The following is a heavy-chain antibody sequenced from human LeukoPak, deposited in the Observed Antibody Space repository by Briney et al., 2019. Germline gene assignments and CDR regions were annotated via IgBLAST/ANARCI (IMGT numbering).Heavy chain of an antibody. D-gene: IGHD6-19*01. V-gene: IGHV3-48*03. CDR1: GFTFSSYE. CDR3: ARSDPYVAVAGTGFDY. J-gene: IGHJ4*02. CDR2: ISSSGSTI. Sequence: PGGSLRLSCAASGFTFSSYEMNWVRQAPGKGLEWVSYISSSGSTIYYADSVKGRFTISRDNAKNSLYLQMNSLRAEDTAVYYCARSDPYVAVAGTGFDYWGQGTLVTVSS.